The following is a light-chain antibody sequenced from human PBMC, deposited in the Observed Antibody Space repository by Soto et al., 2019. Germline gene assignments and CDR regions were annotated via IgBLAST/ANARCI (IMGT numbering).Light chain of an antibody. J-gene: IGKJ5*01. V-gene: IGKV3-20*01. CDR3: QQSGSSPQP. CDR1: QSVSSSY. Sequence: EIGLTMSPGTLSLSPGERATLSCRASQSVSSSYLAWYQQKPGQAPRLLIYGASSRATGIPDRFSGSGSGTDFTLTISRLEPEDCAVYYCQQSGSSPQPFGQGTRLE. CDR2: GAS.